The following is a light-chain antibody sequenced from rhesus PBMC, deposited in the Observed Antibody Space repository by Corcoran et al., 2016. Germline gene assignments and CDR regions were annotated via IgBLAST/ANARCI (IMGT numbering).Light chain of an antibody. Sequence: DIQLTQSPSSLSASVGDRVTITCRASQGISSYLAWYQQKPGKAPKPLIYYASNLESGGPSRFSGSGSGTDFTLTISSLQPEDFATYYCQQHNRYPWTFGQGTKVEIK. V-gene: IGKV1S14*01. J-gene: IGKJ1*01. CDR2: YAS. CDR3: QQHNRYPWT. CDR1: QGISSY.